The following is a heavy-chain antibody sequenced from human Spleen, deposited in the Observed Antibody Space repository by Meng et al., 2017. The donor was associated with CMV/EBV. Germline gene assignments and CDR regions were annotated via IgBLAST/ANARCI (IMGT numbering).Heavy chain of an antibody. D-gene: IGHD1-1*01. CDR2: ISSSSSTI. Sequence: GESLKISCAASGFTFSSYSMNWVRQAPGKGLEWVSYISSSSSTIYYADSVKGRFTISRDNAKNSLYLQMHSLRAEDTALYYCVRDWKYSWGQGTLVTVSS. CDR3: VRDWKYS. V-gene: IGHV3-48*04. CDR1: GFTFSSYS. J-gene: IGHJ4*02.